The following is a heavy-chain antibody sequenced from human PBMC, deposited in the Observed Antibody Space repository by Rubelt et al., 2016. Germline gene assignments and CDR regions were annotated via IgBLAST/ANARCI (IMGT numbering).Heavy chain of an antibody. CDR3: ARRPDGLRDDEYFDY. V-gene: IGHV4-59*08. J-gene: IGHJ4*02. Sequence: QVQLQESGPGLVKPSETLSLTCTVSGGSISSYYWGWFRQPPGKGLEWIGNIHHGGNTYSNPSLTSRVTLSVDSYNNQYSRKLRLGTAADTAGDYCARRPDGLRDDEYFDYWGQGALVTVPS. CDR2: IHHGGNT. D-gene: IGHD5-12*01. CDR1: GGSISSYY.